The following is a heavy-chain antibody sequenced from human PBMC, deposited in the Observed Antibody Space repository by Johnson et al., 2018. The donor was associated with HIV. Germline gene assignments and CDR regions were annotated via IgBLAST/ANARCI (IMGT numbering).Heavy chain of an antibody. J-gene: IGHJ3*01. CDR3: ARVGLSARGLGPLDL. V-gene: IGHV3-23*04. CDR1: GFTFSSYA. D-gene: IGHD3/OR15-3a*01. Sequence: VQLVESGGGVVRPGGSLRLSCAASGFTFSSYAMSWVRQAPGKGLEWVSAISGSGGSTYYADSVKGRFTISRDNSKNTLYLQMNSLRAEDTAIYYCARVGLSARGLGPLDLWGQGTVVTVSS. CDR2: ISGSGGST.